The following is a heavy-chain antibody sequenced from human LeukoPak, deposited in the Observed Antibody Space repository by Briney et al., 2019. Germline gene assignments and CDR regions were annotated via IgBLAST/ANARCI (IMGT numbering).Heavy chain of an antibody. CDR1: GFTFSGYG. CDR2: IWYDGSKT. D-gene: IGHD3-3*01. V-gene: IGHV3-33*01. Sequence: GGSLRLSCVASGFTFSGYGMHWVRQAPGKGLEWVAVIWYDGSKTYYADSVKGRFTISRDNSKDTLYLQMSSLRVEDTAAYYCARYLEGRNAFDIWGQGTMVTVSS. J-gene: IGHJ3*02. CDR3: ARYLEGRNAFDI.